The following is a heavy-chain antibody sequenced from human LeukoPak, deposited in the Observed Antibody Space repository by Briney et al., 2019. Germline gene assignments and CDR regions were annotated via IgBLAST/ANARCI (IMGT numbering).Heavy chain of an antibody. V-gene: IGHV3-48*03. D-gene: IGHD6-13*01. J-gene: IGHJ4*02. Sequence: PGGSLRLSCAASGFTFSSYEMNWVRQAPGKGLEWVSYISSSSSTIYYADSVKGRFTISRDNAKNSLYLQMNSLRAEDTAVYYCARDHDYSSCPYFDYWGQGTLVTVSS. CDR3: ARDHDYSSCPYFDY. CDR2: ISSSSSTI. CDR1: GFTFSSYE.